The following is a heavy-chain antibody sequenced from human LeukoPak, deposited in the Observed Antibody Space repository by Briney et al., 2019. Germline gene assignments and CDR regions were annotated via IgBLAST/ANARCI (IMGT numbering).Heavy chain of an antibody. J-gene: IGHJ4*02. CDR1: SGFA. V-gene: IGHV3-23*01. CDR2: INGRGDGT. CDR3: AKGHRSSSSFFDS. Sequence: GGSLRLSCAAFSGFAMSWVRQAPGRGLEWVSAINGRGDGTYYPDSVKGRFTISRDNSNNTLYLQMNSLRAEDTAVYYCAKGHRSSSSFFDSWGQGILVTVSS. D-gene: IGHD6-19*01.